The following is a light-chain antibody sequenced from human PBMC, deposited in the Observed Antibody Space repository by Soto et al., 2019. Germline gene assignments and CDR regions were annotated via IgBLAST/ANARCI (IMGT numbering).Light chain of an antibody. J-gene: IGLJ1*01. CDR3: CSYTSSSTLGV. V-gene: IGLV2-14*01. CDR1: SSDVGGYNY. CDR2: DVS. Sequence: QSALTQPASVSGSPGQSITISCTGTSSDVGGYNYVSWYQQHPGKAPKLMIYDVSNRPSGVSNRFSGSKSVNTASLTISGLQAEDEADYYCCSYTSSSTLGVFGTGTKVTVL.